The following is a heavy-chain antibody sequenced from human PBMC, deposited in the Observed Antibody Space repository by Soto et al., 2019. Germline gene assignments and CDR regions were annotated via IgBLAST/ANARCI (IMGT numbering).Heavy chain of an antibody. J-gene: IGHJ4*02. V-gene: IGHV1-3*01. CDR3: ARDPPNYYDSSATGGGY. Sequence: ASVKVSCKXSGYTFTSYAMNWVRQAPGQRLEWMGWINAGNGNTKYSQKFQGRVTITRYTSASTAYMDLSSLRSEDTAVYYCARDPPNYYDSSATGGGYWGQGTLVTVSS. D-gene: IGHD3-22*01. CDR2: INAGNGNT. CDR1: GYTFTSYA.